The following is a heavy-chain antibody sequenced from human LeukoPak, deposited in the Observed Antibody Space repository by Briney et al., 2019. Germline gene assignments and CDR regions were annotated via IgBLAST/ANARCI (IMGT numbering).Heavy chain of an antibody. V-gene: IGHV3-30*18. D-gene: IGHD1/OR15-1a*01. CDR1: GFTFSNYA. Sequence: GALRLSRAASGFTFSNYAIHWVRQAPGRGLEWVAAISYDGNSQHYGAPVKGRFTISRDNSKNTVYLQINTLRTDDAAIYYCAKPYPTLTTSAVLDNWGQGTLVTVSS. CDR3: AKPYPTLTTSAVLDN. J-gene: IGHJ4*02. CDR2: ISYDGNSQ.